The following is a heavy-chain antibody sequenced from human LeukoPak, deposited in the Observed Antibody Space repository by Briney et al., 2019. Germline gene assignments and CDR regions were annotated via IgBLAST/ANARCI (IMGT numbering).Heavy chain of an antibody. V-gene: IGHV3-30*02. CDR2: IRYDGSNK. CDR3: ATEYSYSFDY. D-gene: IGHD5-18*01. J-gene: IGHJ4*02. Sequence: GGSLRLSCAASGFTFSSYGMHWVRQAPGKGLEWVAFIRYDGSNKYYADSVKGRFTISRDNSKNTLYLQMNSLRAEDTAVYYCATEYSYSFDYWGQGTLVTVSS. CDR1: GFTFSSYG.